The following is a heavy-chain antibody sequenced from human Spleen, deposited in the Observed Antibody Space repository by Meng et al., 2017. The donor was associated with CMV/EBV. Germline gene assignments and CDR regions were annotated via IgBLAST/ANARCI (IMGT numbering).Heavy chain of an antibody. D-gene: IGHD3-22*01. Sequence: GSLRLSCAVYGGSFSGYYWSWIRQPPGKGLEWIGEINHSGSTNYNPSLKSRVTISVDTSKNQFSLKLSSVTAADTAVYYCASRDSSGYYPSVDYWGQGTLVTVSS. V-gene: IGHV4-34*01. CDR1: GGSFSGYY. J-gene: IGHJ4*02. CDR2: INHSGST. CDR3: ASRDSSGYYPSVDY.